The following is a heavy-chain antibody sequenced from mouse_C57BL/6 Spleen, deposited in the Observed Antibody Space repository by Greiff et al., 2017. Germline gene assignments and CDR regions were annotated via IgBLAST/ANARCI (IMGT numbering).Heavy chain of an antibody. V-gene: IGHV1-62-2*01. J-gene: IGHJ4*01. CDR3: ARHEEGYYYGSSYGAMDY. Sequence: VQLQQSGAELVKPGASVKLSCKASGYTFTEYTIHWVKQRSGQGLEWIGWFYPGSGSIKYNEKFKDKATLTADKSSSTVYMELSRLTSEDSAVYFCARHEEGYYYGSSYGAMDYWGQGTSVTVSS. CDR2: FYPGSGSI. CDR1: GYTFTEYT. D-gene: IGHD1-1*01.